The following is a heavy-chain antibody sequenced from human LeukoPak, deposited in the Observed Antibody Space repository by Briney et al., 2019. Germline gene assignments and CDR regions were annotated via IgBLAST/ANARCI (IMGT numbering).Heavy chain of an antibody. CDR3: ARGPSVSSSSGY. Sequence: SQTLSLTCTVSGGSISSGDFYWSWIRQPPGKGLEWIGYIYYSGSTYYNPSLKSRVTISVDTSKNQFSLKLSSVTAADTAVYYCARGPSVSSSSGYWGQGTLVTVSS. CDR2: IYYSGST. J-gene: IGHJ4*02. V-gene: IGHV4-30-4*08. CDR1: GGSISSGDFY. D-gene: IGHD6-6*01.